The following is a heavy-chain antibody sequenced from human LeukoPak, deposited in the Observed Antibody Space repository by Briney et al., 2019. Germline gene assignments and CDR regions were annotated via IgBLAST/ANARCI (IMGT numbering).Heavy chain of an antibody. CDR3: ARNKNYGDSNDY. J-gene: IGHJ4*02. Sequence: GGSLRLSCAASGFTISIYWMSWVRQAPGKGLEWVANINQDGGEKYYVDSVKGRFTISRDNAKNSLYLQMNSLRAEDTAVYYCARNKNYGDSNDYWGQGTLVTVSS. CDR1: GFTISIYW. D-gene: IGHD4-17*01. V-gene: IGHV3-7*01. CDR2: INQDGGEK.